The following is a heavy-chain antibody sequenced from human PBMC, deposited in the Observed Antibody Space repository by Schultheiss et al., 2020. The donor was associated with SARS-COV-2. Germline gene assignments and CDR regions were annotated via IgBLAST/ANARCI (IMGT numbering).Heavy chain of an antibody. Sequence: SETLSLTCTVSGASINTSLSYWAWIRQPPGKGLEWIGYISDAGRTNYNPSLTSRVTISADPSKKQISLNLTSVTAADTAVYYCARHHCQRCQLGNWGQGTLVTVSS. J-gene: IGHJ4*02. CDR1: GASINTSLSY. D-gene: IGHD4/OR15-4a*01. CDR2: ISDAGRT. V-gene: IGHV4-61*05. CDR3: ARHHCQRCQLGN.